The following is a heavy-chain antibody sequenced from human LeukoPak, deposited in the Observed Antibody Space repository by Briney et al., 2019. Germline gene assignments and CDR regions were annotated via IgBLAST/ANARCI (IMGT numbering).Heavy chain of an antibody. CDR2: ISSNGGST. V-gene: IGHV3-64D*06. D-gene: IGHD2-15*01. CDR3: VKEDGYCSGGSCYRGYYYYGMDV. Sequence: PGGSLRLSCSASGFTFSSYAMHWVRQAPGKGLEYVSAISSNGGSTYYADSMKGRFTISRDNSKNTLYLQMSSLRAEDTAVYYCVKEDGYCSGGSCYRGYYYYGMDVWGQGTTVTVSS. CDR1: GFTFSSYA. J-gene: IGHJ6*02.